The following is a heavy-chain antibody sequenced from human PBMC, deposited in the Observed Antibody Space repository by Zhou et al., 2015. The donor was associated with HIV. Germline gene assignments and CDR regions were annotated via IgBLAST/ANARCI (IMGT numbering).Heavy chain of an antibody. V-gene: IGHV1-2*02. CDR2: INPNSGST. D-gene: IGHD2-2*01. CDR1: GYIFTDHY. CDR3: ARGGGRYCSSTSCYVALCDY. J-gene: IGHJ4*02. Sequence: QVQLVQSGAEVKKPGASVKVSCKTSGYIFTDHYIHWVRQAPGQGLEWMGWINPNSGSTNYAQKFQGRVTMTRDTSSPTTYMELTSLTSDDTAVYYCARGGGRYCSSTSCYVALCDYWGLGTLVVVSS.